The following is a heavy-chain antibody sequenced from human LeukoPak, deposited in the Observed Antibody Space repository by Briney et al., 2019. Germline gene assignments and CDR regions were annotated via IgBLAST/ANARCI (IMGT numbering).Heavy chain of an antibody. Sequence: SETLSLTCTVSGGSISSRSYYWGWIRQPPGKGLEWIGSIYYSGSTYYNPSLKIRVTISVDTSKNQFSLKLSSVTAADTAVYYCARQYYDILTGYSRGAFDIWGQGTMVTVSS. CDR2: IYYSGST. V-gene: IGHV4-39*01. J-gene: IGHJ3*02. CDR3: ARQYYDILTGYSRGAFDI. CDR1: GGSISSRSYY. D-gene: IGHD3-9*01.